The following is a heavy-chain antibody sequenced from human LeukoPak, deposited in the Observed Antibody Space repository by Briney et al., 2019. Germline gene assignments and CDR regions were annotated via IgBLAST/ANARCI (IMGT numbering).Heavy chain of an antibody. CDR1: GFTVSTNY. CDR3: AKEAKVYWLSEYYFDF. D-gene: IGHD3-9*01. V-gene: IGHV3-53*01. Sequence: GGSLRLSCAASGFTVSTNYMSWVRQAPGKGLEWYADSVKGRFTISRDNSKNTVYLQMNSLRAEDTAIYYCAKEAKVYWLSEYYFDFWGQEILVTVSS. J-gene: IGHJ4*02.